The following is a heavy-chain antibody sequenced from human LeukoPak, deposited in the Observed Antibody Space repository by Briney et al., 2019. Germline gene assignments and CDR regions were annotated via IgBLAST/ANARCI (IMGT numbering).Heavy chain of an antibody. V-gene: IGHV1-69*05. CDR1: GGTFSSYA. CDR2: IIPIFGTA. Sequence: ASVTVSCKASGGTFSSYAISWVRQAPGQGLEWMGGIIPIFGTANYAQKFQGRVTITTDESTSTAYMELSSLRSEDTAVYYCARGGGIVGQFNYWGQGTLVTVSS. J-gene: IGHJ4*02. CDR3: ARGGGIVGQFNY. D-gene: IGHD1-26*01.